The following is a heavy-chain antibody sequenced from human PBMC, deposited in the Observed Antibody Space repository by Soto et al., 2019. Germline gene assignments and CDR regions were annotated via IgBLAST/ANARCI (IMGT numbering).Heavy chain of an antibody. Sequence: PGGSLRLSCAASGFTFSSYGMHWVRQAPGKGLEWVAVISYDGSNKYYADSVKGRFTISRDNSKNTLYLQMNSLRAEDTAVYYCAKSPRSGFEAPWDYWGQGTQVTVSS. CDR1: GFTFSSYG. J-gene: IGHJ4*02. CDR2: ISYDGSNK. D-gene: IGHD5-12*01. CDR3: AKSPRSGFEAPWDY. V-gene: IGHV3-30*18.